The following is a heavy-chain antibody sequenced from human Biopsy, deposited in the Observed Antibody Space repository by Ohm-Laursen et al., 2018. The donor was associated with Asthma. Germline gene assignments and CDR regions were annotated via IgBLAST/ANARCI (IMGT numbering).Heavy chain of an antibody. CDR3: ARKAGSCISRTCYSLDF. CDR2: INSVFGTT. CDR1: GGTFNTYV. Sequence: SVKVSCKSLGGTFNTYVIGWARQAPGQGLEWMGGINSVFGTTTSPQKFQDRVTITADDSTSTVYMELSSLRSEDTAVYYCARKAGSCISRTCYSLDFWGQGTLVTVSS. D-gene: IGHD2-2*01. J-gene: IGHJ4*02. V-gene: IGHV1-69*13.